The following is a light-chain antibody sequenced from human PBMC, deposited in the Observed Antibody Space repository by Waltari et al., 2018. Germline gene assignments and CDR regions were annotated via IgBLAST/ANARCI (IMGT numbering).Light chain of an antibody. V-gene: IGLV3-19*01. Sequence: SSELTQDPAVSVAMGQTVRITCQGNSLRSYYASWYQQRPGQAPRLVMFAQNNRTSGVPGRFSGSNSDNTASLTITGAQAEDEASYYCHSRDASGVGGSFGGGTKLTVL. CDR1: SLRSYY. J-gene: IGLJ2*01. CDR2: AQN. CDR3: HSRDASGVGGS.